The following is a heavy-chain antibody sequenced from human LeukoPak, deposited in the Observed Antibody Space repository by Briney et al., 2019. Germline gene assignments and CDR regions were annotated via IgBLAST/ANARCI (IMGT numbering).Heavy chain of an antibody. Sequence: PGGSLRLSCAASGFTFSSYWMHWVRQAPGKGLVWVSRINRDGSTINYADSVKGRFTISRDNAKNTLYLEMNSLRAEDTAVYYCARHVENYEALWGQGTPVTISS. V-gene: IGHV3-74*01. CDR3: ARHVENYEAL. CDR2: INRDGSTI. D-gene: IGHD3-22*01. J-gene: IGHJ4*02. CDR1: GFTFSSYW.